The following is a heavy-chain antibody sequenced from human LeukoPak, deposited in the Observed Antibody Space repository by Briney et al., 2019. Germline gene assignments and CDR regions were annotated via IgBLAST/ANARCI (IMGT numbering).Heavy chain of an antibody. J-gene: IGHJ4*02. CDR3: ARLGGYYPDY. Sequence: SETLSLTCSVSGGSISSLSYYWGWVRQPPGKGLEWIGSIYYGGRTYYNPSLKSRVTMPVDTSKNQFSLKLSSVTAADTAVYYCARLGGYYPDYWGQGTLVTVSS. V-gene: IGHV4-39*01. CDR1: GGSISSLSYY. CDR2: IYYGGRT. D-gene: IGHD3-22*01.